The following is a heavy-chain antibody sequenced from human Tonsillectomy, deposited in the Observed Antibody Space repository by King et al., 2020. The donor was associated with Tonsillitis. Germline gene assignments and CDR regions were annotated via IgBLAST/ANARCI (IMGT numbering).Heavy chain of an antibody. V-gene: IGHV1-69*01. CDR1: GGTFSSYA. CDR3: ARDGADYYDSSNYSAFDI. D-gene: IGHD3-22*01. Sequence: VQLVESGAEVKKPGSSVKVSCKSSGGTFSSYAISWVRQAPGQGLEWMGGIIPIFGAANNAQKFQGRVTITADEPTSTAYMELSSLRSEDTAVYYGARDGADYYDSSNYSAFDIWGQGTMVTVSS. J-gene: IGHJ3*02. CDR2: IIPIFGAA.